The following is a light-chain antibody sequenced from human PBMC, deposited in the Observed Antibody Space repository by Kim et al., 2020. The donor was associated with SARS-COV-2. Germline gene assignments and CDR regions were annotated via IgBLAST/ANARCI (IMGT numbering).Light chain of an antibody. J-gene: IGLJ2*01. CDR1: GSDVGSYNY. V-gene: IGLV2-11*01. CDR3: CSYAGSVV. Sequence: SPGESVTISCTGTGSDVGSYNYVSWYQQQPGKAPKLIIYDDTTRPSGVPDRFSGSKSGNTASLTISGLQAEDEADYYCCSYAGSVVFGGGTKLTVL. CDR2: DDT.